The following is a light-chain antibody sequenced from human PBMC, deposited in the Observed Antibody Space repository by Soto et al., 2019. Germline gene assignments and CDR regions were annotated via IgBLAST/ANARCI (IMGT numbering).Light chain of an antibody. CDR2: WAS. CDR3: LLDYQIPHT. Sequence: DIVMTQSPDSLAVSLGERATINCKSSQNILYSSNNKNYLAWYQQKPGQPPKLLTYWASTRESGVPDRFSGSGSETDFPLTINSLQAEDGAVYYCLLDYQIPHTFGQGTKLEI. J-gene: IGKJ2*01. CDR1: QNILYSSNNKNY. V-gene: IGKV4-1*01.